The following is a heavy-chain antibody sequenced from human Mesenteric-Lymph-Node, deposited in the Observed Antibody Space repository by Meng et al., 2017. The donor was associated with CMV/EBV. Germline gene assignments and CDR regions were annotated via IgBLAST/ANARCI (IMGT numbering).Heavy chain of an antibody. Sequence: GESLKISCSASGFRFSNFGMHWVRQAPGKGLEWVAFIRQSENDKFYPDSVKGRFTISRDNSKNTLYLQMSSLRAEDTALYYCAKDIGFVVVPAAIDYWGQGTLVTVSS. CDR3: AKDIGFVVVPAAIDY. D-gene: IGHD2-2*01. CDR1: GFRFSNFG. J-gene: IGHJ4*02. CDR2: IRQSENDK. V-gene: IGHV3-30*02.